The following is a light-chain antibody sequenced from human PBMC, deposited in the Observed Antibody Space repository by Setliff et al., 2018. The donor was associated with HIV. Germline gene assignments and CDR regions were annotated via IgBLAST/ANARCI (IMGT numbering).Light chain of an antibody. J-gene: IGLJ2*01. CDR2: DVN. Sequence: QSVLTQPPSASGSPGQSVTTSCTGTSSDVGGYNYVSWYQQHPGKAPKLMIYDVNQRPSGVPDRFSGSKSGNTASLTVSGLQAEDEADYYCSSYAGSNNLVFGGGTQLTVL. CDR3: SSYAGSNNLV. CDR1: SSDVGGYNY. V-gene: IGLV2-8*01.